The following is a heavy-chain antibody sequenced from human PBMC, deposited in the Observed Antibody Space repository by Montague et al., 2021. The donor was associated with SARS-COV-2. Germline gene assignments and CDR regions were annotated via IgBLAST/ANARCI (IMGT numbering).Heavy chain of an antibody. CDR2: IWYDGSNK. CDR1: GFTFSSYG. V-gene: IGHV3-33*01. D-gene: IGHD3-22*01. J-gene: IGHJ6*02. CDR3: ARDLFRYDSSDYYYPNYYYYGMDV. Sequence: SLRLSCAASGFTFSSYGMHWVRQAPGKGLEWVAVIWYDGSNKYYADSVKGRFTISRDNSKNTLYLQMNSLRAEDTAVYYCARDLFRYDSSDYYYPNYYYYGMDVWGQGTTVTVSS.